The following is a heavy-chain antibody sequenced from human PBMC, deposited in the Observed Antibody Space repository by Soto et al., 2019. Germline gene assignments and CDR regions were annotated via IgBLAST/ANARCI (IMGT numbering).Heavy chain of an antibody. V-gene: IGHV4-34*01. Sequence: QVQLQQWGAGLLKPSETLSLTCAVYGGSFSGYYWSWIRQPPGKGLEWIGEINHSGSTNYNPSLKSRVTISVDTAKNQFSLKLSSVTAADTAVYYCARGRYLYYYGSESSYYFDYWGQGTLVTVSS. J-gene: IGHJ4*02. CDR1: GGSFSGYY. CDR2: INHSGST. CDR3: ARGRYLYYYGSESSYYFDY. D-gene: IGHD3-10*01.